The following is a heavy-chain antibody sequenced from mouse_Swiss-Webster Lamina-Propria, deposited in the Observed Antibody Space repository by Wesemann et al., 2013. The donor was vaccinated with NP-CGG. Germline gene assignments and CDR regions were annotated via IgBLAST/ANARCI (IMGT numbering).Heavy chain of an antibody. CDR1: GYTFTDYA. Sequence: QVQLQQSGAELVRPGVSVKISCKGSGYTFTDYAMHWVKQSHAKSLEWIGVISTYYGDASYNQKFKGKATMTVDKSSSTAYMELARLTSEDSAIYYCARGAAYYRYDYFDYWGQGTTLTVSS. D-gene: IGHD2-14*01. J-gene: IGHJ2*01. V-gene: IGHV1S137*01. CDR3: ARGAAYYRYDYFDY. CDR2: ISTYYGDA.